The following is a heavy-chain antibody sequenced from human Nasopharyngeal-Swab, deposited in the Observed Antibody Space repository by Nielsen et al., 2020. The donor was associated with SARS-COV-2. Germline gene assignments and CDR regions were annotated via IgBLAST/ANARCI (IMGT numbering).Heavy chain of an antibody. CDR1: GGSISSYY. Sequence: SETLSLTCTVSGGSISSYYWSWIRQPPGKGLKWIGYIYYSGSTNYNPSLKSRVTISVDTSKNQFSLKLSSVTAADTAVYYCARDWMIAVAGYYYYYGMDVWGQGTTVTVFS. D-gene: IGHD6-19*01. V-gene: IGHV4-59*12. CDR3: ARDWMIAVAGYYYYYGMDV. CDR2: IYYSGST. J-gene: IGHJ6*02.